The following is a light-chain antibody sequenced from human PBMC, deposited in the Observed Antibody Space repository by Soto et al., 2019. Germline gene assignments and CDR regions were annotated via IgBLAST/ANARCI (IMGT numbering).Light chain of an antibody. CDR1: NSDVGGYTY. CDR2: DVS. Sequence: QSALTQPASVSGSPGQSITISCTGTNSDVGGYTYVSWYQQHPGKAPKLMIYDVSNRPSGVSNRFSDSKSGNTASLTISGLQADDEADYYCSSYTSSSTPYVFGTGTKVTVL. J-gene: IGLJ1*01. CDR3: SSYTSSSTPYV. V-gene: IGLV2-14*03.